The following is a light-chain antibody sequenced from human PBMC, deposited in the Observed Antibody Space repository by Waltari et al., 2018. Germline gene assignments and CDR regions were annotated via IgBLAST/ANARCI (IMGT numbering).Light chain of an antibody. V-gene: IGKV3-20*01. Sequence: IVLTQSPGTLSLSPGERATLSCRASQSVRSSFLAWYQQRPGQAPRLLISGASTRATGIPDRLSGRGSGTDFTFTISRLEPEDFAVYYCQQYGSSPLFAFGPGTKVDMK. J-gene: IGKJ3*01. CDR2: GAS. CDR1: QSVRSSF. CDR3: QQYGSSPLFA.